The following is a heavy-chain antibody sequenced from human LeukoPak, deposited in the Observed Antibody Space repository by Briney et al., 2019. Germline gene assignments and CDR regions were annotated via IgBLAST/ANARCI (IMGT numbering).Heavy chain of an antibody. Sequence: GGSLRLSCAASGFTFSSHWMHWVRQVPGKGLVWVSRIDSDGRITTYADSVKGRFTISRDNAKSTLYLQMNTLRDEDTAVYYCARDYNWNPPDYWGQGTLVTVSS. CDR3: ARDYNWNPPDY. CDR1: GFTFSSHW. D-gene: IGHD1-1*01. CDR2: IDSDGRIT. J-gene: IGHJ4*02. V-gene: IGHV3-74*01.